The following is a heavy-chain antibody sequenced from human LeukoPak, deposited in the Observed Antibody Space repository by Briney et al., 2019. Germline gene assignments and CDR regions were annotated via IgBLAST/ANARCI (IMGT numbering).Heavy chain of an antibody. J-gene: IGHJ4*02. CDR1: GFTFSNAW. Sequence: GGSLRLSCAASGFTFSNAWMSWVRQAPGKRLEWVGRIKSKTDGGTTDYAARVKGRFTISRDDSKNTLYLQMNSLKTEDTAVYYCTTDAAIAADFDYWGQGTLVTVSS. D-gene: IGHD6-13*01. CDR2: IKSKTDGGTT. V-gene: IGHV3-15*01. CDR3: TTDAAIAADFDY.